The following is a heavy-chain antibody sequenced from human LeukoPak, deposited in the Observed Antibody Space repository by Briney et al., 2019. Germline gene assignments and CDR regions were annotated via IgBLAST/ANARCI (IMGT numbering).Heavy chain of an antibody. CDR2: IKGDGSDK. CDR1: GFTFSDYW. Sequence: PGGSLRLSRAASGFTFSDYWISWIRQAPGKGLEWVANIKGDGSDKYYVDSVKGRFTISRDNAKNSLYLQMNSLRAEDTAVYYCARDMEFWSGSDYWGQGTLVTVSS. V-gene: IGHV3-7*01. D-gene: IGHD3-3*01. CDR3: ARDMEFWSGSDY. J-gene: IGHJ4*02.